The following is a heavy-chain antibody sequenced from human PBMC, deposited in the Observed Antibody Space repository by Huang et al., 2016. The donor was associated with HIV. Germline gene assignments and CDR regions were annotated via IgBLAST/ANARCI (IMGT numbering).Heavy chain of an antibody. J-gene: IGHJ6*02. CDR1: GGSFTGNY. D-gene: IGHD3-3*01. V-gene: IGHV4-34*02. Sequence: QMQLQQRGAGLLKPSETMSLTCGVSGGSFTGNYLTWIRQAPGKGLEWIGEVNASGATNYNPSLKGRFTISLDKANRELSLNLRSVTAADTAVYYCARQWTILEWLLGLDVWGQGTTVIVSS. CDR2: VNASGAT. CDR3: ARQWTILEWLLGLDV.